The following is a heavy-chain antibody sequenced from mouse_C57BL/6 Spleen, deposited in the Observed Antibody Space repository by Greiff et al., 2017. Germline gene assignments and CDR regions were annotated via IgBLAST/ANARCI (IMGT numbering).Heavy chain of an antibody. V-gene: IGHV1-81*01. CDR2: IYPRSGNT. J-gene: IGHJ3*01. CDR3: ARGYGNPFAY. Sequence: VQLQQSGAELARPGASVKLSCKASGYTFTSYGISWVKQRTGQGLEWIGEIYPRSGNTYSNEKFKGKATLTADKSSSTAYLELRSLTSEDSAVYFCARGYGNPFAYWGQGTLVTVSA. CDR1: GYTFTSYG. D-gene: IGHD2-1*01.